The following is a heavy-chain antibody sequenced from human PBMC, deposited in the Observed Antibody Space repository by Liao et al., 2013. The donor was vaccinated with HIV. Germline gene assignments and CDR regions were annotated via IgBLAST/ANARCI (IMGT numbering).Heavy chain of an antibody. Sequence: QVHLEQWGAGLLKASETLSLTCAVYGGSLSGYYWSWIRQPPGRGLEWVGEINHSGNTNYNPSLKSRLTISVDTSKNQFSLRLSSVTAADTAVYFCARDRLTVVVPPASPRAGGNWFDPWGQGNLVTVSS. J-gene: IGHJ5*02. CDR3: ARDRLTVVVPPASPRAGGNWFDP. CDR1: GGSLSGYY. CDR2: INHSGNT. D-gene: IGHD2-2*01. V-gene: IGHV4-34*02.